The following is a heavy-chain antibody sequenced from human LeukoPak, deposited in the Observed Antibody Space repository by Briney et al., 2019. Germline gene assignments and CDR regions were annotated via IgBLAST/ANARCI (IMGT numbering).Heavy chain of an antibody. CDR2: ISGTGDRT. J-gene: IGHJ4*02. CDR3: AKAYYGSGSYGWFDY. Sequence: PGGSLRLSCAASGFTFSSSATNWVRQAPGKGLEWVSTISGTGDRTYYADSVKGRFTISRDNSKNTLFLQMNSLRAEDTAIYYCAKAYYGSGSYGWFDYWGQGTLVTVSS. D-gene: IGHD3-10*01. CDR1: GFTFSSSA. V-gene: IGHV3-23*01.